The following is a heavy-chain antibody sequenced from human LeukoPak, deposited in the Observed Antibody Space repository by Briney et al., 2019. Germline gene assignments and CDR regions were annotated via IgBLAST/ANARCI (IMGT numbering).Heavy chain of an antibody. CDR3: ARRRYSYGSGDAFDI. D-gene: IGHD5-18*01. J-gene: IGHJ3*02. CDR1: GFTFSSYS. CDR2: ISSSSSYI. V-gene: IGHV3-21*01. Sequence: GGSLRLSCAASGFTFSSYSMNWVRQAPGKGLEWVSSISSSSSYIYYADSVKGRFTISRDNAKNSLYLQMNSLRAEDTAVYYCARRRYSYGSGDAFDIWGQGTMVTVSS.